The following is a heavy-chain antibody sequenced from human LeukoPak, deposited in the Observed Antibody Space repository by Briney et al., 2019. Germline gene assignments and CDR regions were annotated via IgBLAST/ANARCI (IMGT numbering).Heavy chain of an antibody. D-gene: IGHD1-26*01. CDR2: ISYDGSDK. CDR1: GFIFSSYT. Sequence: PGRTLRLSCAASGFIFSSYTMHWVRQAPGKGLEWVAVISYDGSDKYYADSVKGRFTISRDNSKNTLYLQMNSLRAEDTAVYYCARRGSSGSSSKGWFNPWGQGTLVTVSS. J-gene: IGHJ5*02. CDR3: ARRGSSGSSSKGWFNP. V-gene: IGHV3-30*04.